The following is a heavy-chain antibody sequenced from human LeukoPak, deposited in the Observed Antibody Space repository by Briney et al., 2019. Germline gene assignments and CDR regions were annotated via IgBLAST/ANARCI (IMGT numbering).Heavy chain of an antibody. V-gene: IGHV1-69*05. CDR3: ARDGRDLDYYFDY. CDR2: IIPIFGTA. CDR1: GGTFSSYA. Sequence: ASVKVSCKASGGTFSSYAISWVRQAPGQGLEWMGGIIPIFGTANYAQKFQGRVTITTDESTSTAYMELSSLRSEDTAVYYCARDGRDLDYYFDYWGQGTLVTVSS. J-gene: IGHJ4*02.